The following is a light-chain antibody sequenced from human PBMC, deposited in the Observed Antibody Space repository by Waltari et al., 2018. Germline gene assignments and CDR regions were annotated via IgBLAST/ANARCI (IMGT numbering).Light chain of an antibody. CDR1: QSISNW. J-gene: IGKJ4*01. CDR2: KAS. V-gene: IGKV1-5*03. Sequence: DIQMTQSPSTLSASVGDRVTITCRASQSISNWLAWYQQKPGKAPKLLIYKASTLESGVPSRFSGNGSGTEFTLTISCLQPDDYASYYCQQYNSYSLLTFGGGTKVEIK. CDR3: QQYNSYSLLT.